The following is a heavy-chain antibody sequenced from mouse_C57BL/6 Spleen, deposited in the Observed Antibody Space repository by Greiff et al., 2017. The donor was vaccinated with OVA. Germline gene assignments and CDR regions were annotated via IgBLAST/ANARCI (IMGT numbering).Heavy chain of an antibody. V-gene: IGHV1-81*01. CDR1: GYTFTSYG. CDR2: IYPRSGNT. D-gene: IGHD1-1*01. Sequence: VQLQQSGAELARPGASVKLSCKASGYTFTSYGISWVKQRTGQGLEWIGEIYPRSGNTYYNEKFKGKATLTADKSSSTAYMELRSLTSEDSAVYFCARCQGYYGSSYDYAMDYWGQGTSVTVSS. CDR3: ARCQGYYGSSYDYAMDY. J-gene: IGHJ4*01.